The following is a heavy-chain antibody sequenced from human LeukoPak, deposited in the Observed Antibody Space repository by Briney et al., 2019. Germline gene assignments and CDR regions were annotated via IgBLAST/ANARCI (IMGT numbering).Heavy chain of an antibody. Sequence: GGSLRLSCAASGFTVGSNYMSWVRQAPGKGLEWVSVFYSGGSTYYAESVKGRFTISRDNSKNTLYLQMNSLRAEDTAVYYCARYYDSSGYTPGAFDIWGQGTMVTVSS. D-gene: IGHD3-22*01. CDR1: GFTVGSNY. V-gene: IGHV3-53*01. CDR3: ARYYDSSGYTPGAFDI. CDR2: FYSGGST. J-gene: IGHJ3*02.